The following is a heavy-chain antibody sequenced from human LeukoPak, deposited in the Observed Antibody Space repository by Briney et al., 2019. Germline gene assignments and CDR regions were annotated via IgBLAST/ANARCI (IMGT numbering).Heavy chain of an antibody. V-gene: IGHV4-59*02. D-gene: IGHD1-26*01. Sequence: SETLSLTCTGSGGSVSSDYWNWIRQPPGKSLEWIGYIYYSGSTNYNPSLKSRVTISIDTSKNQFSLKLNSVTAADTAVYYCARWDSGRYLLDHWGQGTLVTVSS. CDR1: GGSVSSDY. CDR2: IYYSGST. J-gene: IGHJ4*02. CDR3: ARWDSGRYLLDH.